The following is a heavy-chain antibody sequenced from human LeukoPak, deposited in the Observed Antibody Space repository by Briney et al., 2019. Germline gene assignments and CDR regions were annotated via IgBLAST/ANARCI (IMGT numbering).Heavy chain of an antibody. Sequence: GGSLRLSCAASGFTFSSYGMHWVRQAPGKGLEWVAFIRYDGSNKYYADSVKGRFTISRDNSKNTLYLQMNSLRAEDTAVYYCARDPPAPAAIILRVLDYWGQGTLVTVSS. CDR1: GFTFSSYG. D-gene: IGHD2-2*01. V-gene: IGHV3-30*02. CDR3: ARDPPAPAAIILRVLDY. J-gene: IGHJ4*02. CDR2: IRYDGSNK.